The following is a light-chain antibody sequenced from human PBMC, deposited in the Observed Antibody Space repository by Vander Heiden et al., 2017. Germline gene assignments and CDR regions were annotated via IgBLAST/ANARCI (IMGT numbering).Light chain of an antibody. CDR3: QQYDSAPLT. Sequence: IVMSQSPDSLAVSLGERATINCKSSQSVSDSPNNKNSLAWYQQKPGQPPKLLIYWASTRESGVPDRFSGSESGTDFTLTISSLQAEDVAVYYCQQYDSAPLTFGGGTTVEIK. J-gene: IGKJ4*01. CDR1: QSVSDSPNNKNS. CDR2: WAS. V-gene: IGKV4-1*01.